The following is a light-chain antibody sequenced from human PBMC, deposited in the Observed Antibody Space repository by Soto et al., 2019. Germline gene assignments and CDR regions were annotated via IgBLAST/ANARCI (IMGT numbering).Light chain of an antibody. J-gene: IGLJ2*01. CDR2: DVT. V-gene: IGLV2-14*03. Sequence: QSVLTQPASVSGSPGQSITISCTGTSSDVGAYNYVSWYQQHPGKAPKLKIFDVTNRPSGVSNRFSGSKSGNTASLTISGLQTEDEAVYYCSSYAGSSTVVFGGGTKLTVL. CDR3: SSYAGSSTVV. CDR1: SSDVGAYNY.